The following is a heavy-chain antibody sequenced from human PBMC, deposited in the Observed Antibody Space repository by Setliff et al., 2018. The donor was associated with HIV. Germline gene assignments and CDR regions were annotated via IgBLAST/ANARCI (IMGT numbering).Heavy chain of an antibody. CDR3: AKFPHWAYYYYMDV. D-gene: IGHD7-27*01. CDR2: ISGGGGST. CDR1: GFTFSRYS. Sequence: GGSLRLSCTASGFTFSRYSMNWVRQTPGKGLEWVSAISGGGGSTYYADSVKGRFTISRDNSKNTLYLQMNSLRAEDTAVYYCAKFPHWAYYYYMDVWGKGTTVTVSS. V-gene: IGHV3-23*01. J-gene: IGHJ6*03.